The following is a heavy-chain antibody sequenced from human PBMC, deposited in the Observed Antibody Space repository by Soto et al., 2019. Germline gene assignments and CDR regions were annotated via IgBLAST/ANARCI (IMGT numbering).Heavy chain of an antibody. CDR2: IVVGSGNT. CDR3: AAFPDIVVVPAANRYAFDI. J-gene: IGHJ3*02. CDR1: GFTFTSSA. Sequence: SVKVSCKASGFTFTSSAMQWVRQARGQRLEWIGWIVVGSGNTNYAQKFQGRVTITRDMSTSTAYMELSSLRSEDTAVYYCAAFPDIVVVPAANRYAFDIWGQGTMVTVSS. D-gene: IGHD2-2*01. V-gene: IGHV1-58*02.